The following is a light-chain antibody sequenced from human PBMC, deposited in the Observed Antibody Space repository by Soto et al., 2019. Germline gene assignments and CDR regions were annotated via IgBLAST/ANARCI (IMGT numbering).Light chain of an antibody. V-gene: IGLV1-44*01. CDR1: SSNIGSNT. J-gene: IGLJ1*01. CDR3: AAWDDSLNGYV. CDR2: SNN. Sequence: QSVLTQPPSASGTPGQRVTISCSGSSSNIGSNTVNWYQQLPGTAPKLLIHSNNQRPSGVPDRFSGSKSGTSASLAISGLQSEDEADYNCAAWDDSLNGYVFGTGTTLTVL.